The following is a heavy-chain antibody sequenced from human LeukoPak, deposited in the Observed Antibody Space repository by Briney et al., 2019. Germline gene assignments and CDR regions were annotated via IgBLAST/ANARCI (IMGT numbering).Heavy chain of an antibody. Sequence: GGSLRLSCAAAGFTFSSYAMSWVRQAPGKGLEWVSAISGSGGSTYYADSVKGRFTISRDNSKNTLYLQMNSLRAEDTAVYYCAKDTRAVSTSCPSSYWGQGTLVTVSS. V-gene: IGHV3-23*01. D-gene: IGHD2-2*01. J-gene: IGHJ4*02. CDR1: GFTFSSYA. CDR2: ISGSGGST. CDR3: AKDTRAVSTSCPSSY.